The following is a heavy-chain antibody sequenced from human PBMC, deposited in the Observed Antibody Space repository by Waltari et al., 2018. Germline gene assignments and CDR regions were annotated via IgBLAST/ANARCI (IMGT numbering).Heavy chain of an antibody. J-gene: IGHJ4*02. CDR3: ARDRNSWLKTDY. CDR1: GYTFTTYG. CDR2: VSAYNGDT. D-gene: IGHD3-9*01. V-gene: IGHV1-18*01. Sequence: QVQLVQSGAEVKKPGASVRASCKASGYTFTTYGISWVRQAPGQGLEWVGWVSAYNGDTKYAQKLQDRVTMTTDTSTSTAYMEVRSLRSDDTAVYYCARDRNSWLKTDYWGQGTLVTVSS.